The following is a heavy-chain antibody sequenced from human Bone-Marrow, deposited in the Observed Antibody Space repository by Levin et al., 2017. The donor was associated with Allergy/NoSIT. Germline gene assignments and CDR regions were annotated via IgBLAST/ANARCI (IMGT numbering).Heavy chain of an antibody. V-gene: IGHV3-7*01. J-gene: IGHJ4*02. CDR1: GFIFSDYW. D-gene: IGHD2-15*01. Sequence: VETLSLTCAASGFIFSDYWMTWVRQTPGKGLEWVANIKEDGSEGFYVDSVKGRFTVSRDKAGKSVFLQMNSLRAEDTAVYYCASLGSVVTSNGALDYWGQGALVTVSS. CDR3: ASLGSVVTSNGALDY. CDR2: IKEDGSEG.